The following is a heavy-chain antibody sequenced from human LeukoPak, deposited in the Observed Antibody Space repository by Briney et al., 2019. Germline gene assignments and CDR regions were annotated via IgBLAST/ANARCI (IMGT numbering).Heavy chain of an antibody. CDR1: GFTFSSYS. CDR3: ARVASWQIFGVVIKRDRFDY. CDR2: ISSSSTI. V-gene: IGHV3-48*01. Sequence: PGGSLRLSCAASGFTFSSYSMNWVRQAPGKGLEWVSYISSSSTIYYADSVKGRFTISRDNAKNSLYLQMNSLRAEDTAVYYCARVASWQIFGVVIKRDRFDYWGQGTLVTVSS. J-gene: IGHJ4*02. D-gene: IGHD3-3*01.